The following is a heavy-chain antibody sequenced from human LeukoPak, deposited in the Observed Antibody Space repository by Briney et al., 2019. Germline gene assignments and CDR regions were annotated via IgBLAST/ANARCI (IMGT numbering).Heavy chain of an antibody. CDR2: TYYRSKWYN. CDR3: ARGGGYDESQHFDY. Sequence: SQTLSLTCAISGDSVSSNSAAWNWIRQSPSRGLKWLGRTYYRSKWYNDYAVSVKSRITINPDTSKNQFSLQLNSVTPEDTAVYYCARGGGYDESQHFDYWGQGTLVTVSS. V-gene: IGHV6-1*01. CDR1: GDSVSSNSAA. J-gene: IGHJ4*02. D-gene: IGHD5-12*01.